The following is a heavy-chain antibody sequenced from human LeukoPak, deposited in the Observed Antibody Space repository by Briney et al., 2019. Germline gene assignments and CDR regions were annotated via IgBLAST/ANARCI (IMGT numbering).Heavy chain of an antibody. Sequence: SQTLSLTCAISGDSFSSNSAAWIWIRQSPSRGLEWLGRTYYRSKWYTEYAVSVKSRITINPDTSKNQFSLQLSSVNPEDTAVYYCARLESGSNYWGQGTLVTVSS. CDR3: ARLESGSNY. D-gene: IGHD3-10*01. V-gene: IGHV6-1*01. J-gene: IGHJ4*02. CDR1: GDSFSSNSAA. CDR2: TYYRSKWYT.